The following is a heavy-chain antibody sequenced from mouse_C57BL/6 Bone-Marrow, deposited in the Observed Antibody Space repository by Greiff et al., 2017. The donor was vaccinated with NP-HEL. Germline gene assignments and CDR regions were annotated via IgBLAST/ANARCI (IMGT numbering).Heavy chain of an antibody. Sequence: DVQLQESGEGLVKPGGSLKLSCAASGFTFSSYAMSWVRQTPEKRLEWVAYISSGGDYIYYADTVKGRFTISRDNARNTLYLQMSSLKSEDTAMYYCTRDRGGNLYFDYWGQGTTLTVSS. CDR2: ISSGGDYI. D-gene: IGHD1-1*02. CDR3: TRDRGGNLYFDY. J-gene: IGHJ2*01. CDR1: GFTFSSYA. V-gene: IGHV5-9-1*02.